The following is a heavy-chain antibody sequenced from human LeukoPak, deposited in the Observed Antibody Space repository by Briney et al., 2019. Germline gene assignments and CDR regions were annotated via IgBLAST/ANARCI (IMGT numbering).Heavy chain of an antibody. Sequence: GGSLRLSCAASGFTFDDYAMHWVRQAPGKGLEWVSLISWDGGSTYYADSVKGRFTISRDNSKNSLYLQMNSLRTEDTALYYCAKEGLRNDFWSGENWFDPWGQGTLVTVSS. CDR1: GFTFDDYA. V-gene: IGHV3-43*01. J-gene: IGHJ5*02. CDR2: ISWDGGST. D-gene: IGHD3-3*01. CDR3: AKEGLRNDFWSGENWFDP.